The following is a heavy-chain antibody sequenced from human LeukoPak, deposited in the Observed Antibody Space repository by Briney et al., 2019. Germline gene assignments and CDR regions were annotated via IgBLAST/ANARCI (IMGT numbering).Heavy chain of an antibody. CDR3: ARDRAGNHYYYYYYMDV. J-gene: IGHJ6*03. CDR1: GYTFTGYY. CDR2: NNPNSGGT. V-gene: IGHV1-2*02. Sequence: ASVKVSCKASGYTFTGYYMHWVRQAPGQGLEWMGWNNPNSGGTNYAQKFQGRVTMTRDTSISTAYMELSRLRSDDTAVYYCARDRAGNHYYYYYYMDVWGKGTTVTVSS.